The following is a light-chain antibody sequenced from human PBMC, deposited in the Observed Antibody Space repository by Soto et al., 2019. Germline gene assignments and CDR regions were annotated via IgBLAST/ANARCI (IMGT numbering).Light chain of an antibody. Sequence: QSALTQPASVSGSPGQSITISCTGTSSDVGSYDLVSWYQQRPGRATILMIFEVAKRPSGISTRFSGSKSGNTASLTISGLQAVDEADYFCCSYTSTNTLVFGGGTKLTVL. CDR3: CSYTSTNTLV. J-gene: IGLJ2*01. CDR2: EVA. V-gene: IGLV2-23*02. CDR1: SSDVGSYDL.